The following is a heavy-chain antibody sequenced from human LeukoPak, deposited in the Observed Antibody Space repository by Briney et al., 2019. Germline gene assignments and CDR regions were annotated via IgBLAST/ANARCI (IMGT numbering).Heavy chain of an antibody. V-gene: IGHV3-7*03. CDR2: IKQDGSEK. J-gene: IGHJ4*02. D-gene: IGHD2-2*01. CDR1: GFTFSSYW. Sequence: GGSLSLSCAASGFTFSSYWMSWVRQAPGKGLEWVANIKQDGSEKYYVDSVKGRFTISRDNAKNSLYLQMNSLRAEDTAVYYCARALGYCSSTSCWANFDYWGQGTLVTVSS. CDR3: ARALGYCSSTSCWANFDY.